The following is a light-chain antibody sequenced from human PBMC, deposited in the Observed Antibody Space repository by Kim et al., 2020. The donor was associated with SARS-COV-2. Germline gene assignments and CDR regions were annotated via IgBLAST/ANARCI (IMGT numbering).Light chain of an antibody. CDR2: QDT. V-gene: IGLV3-1*01. CDR1: KLGDKY. J-gene: IGLJ2*01. Sequence: SYELTQPPSVSVSPGQTASITCYGDKLGDKYACWYQQKPGQSPVLVIYQDTKRPSGIPERFSGSNSGNTATLTISGTQAMDEADYYCQMWDSITVVFGGG. CDR3: QMWDSITVV.